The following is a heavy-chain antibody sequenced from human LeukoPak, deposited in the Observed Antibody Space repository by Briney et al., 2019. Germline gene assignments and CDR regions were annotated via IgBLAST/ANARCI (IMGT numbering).Heavy chain of an antibody. CDR3: ARVRTHYYSGMDV. D-gene: IGHD4-17*01. Sequence: PSGTLSLTCAVSGGSISTSNWWSWVRQPPGKGLEWIGEIYHSGSTNYNSSLKSRVTISVDKSKNQFSLKLNSVTAADTAVYYCARVRTHYYSGMDVWGQGTTVTVSS. V-gene: IGHV4-4*02. J-gene: IGHJ6*02. CDR1: GGSISTSNW. CDR2: IYHSGST.